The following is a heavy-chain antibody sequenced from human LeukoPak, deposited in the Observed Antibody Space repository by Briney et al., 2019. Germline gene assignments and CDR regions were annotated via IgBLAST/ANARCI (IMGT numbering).Heavy chain of an antibody. CDR3: ANFQLV. CDR2: IKQDGSEK. J-gene: IGHJ4*02. V-gene: IGHV3-7*03. Sequence: GGSLRLSCAASGFTFSSYGMHWVRQAPGKGLEWVANIKQDGSEKYYVDSVKGRFTISRDNAKNSLYLQMNSLRAEDTAVYYCANFQLVWGQGTLVTVSS. D-gene: IGHD6-13*01. CDR1: GFTFSSYG.